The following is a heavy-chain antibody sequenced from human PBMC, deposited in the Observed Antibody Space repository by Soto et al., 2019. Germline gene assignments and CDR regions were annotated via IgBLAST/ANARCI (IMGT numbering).Heavy chain of an antibody. D-gene: IGHD2-15*01. CDR1: GFSLSTRGVG. CDR3: AHRPSYCSGGSCYSGFDY. Sequence: QITLKESGPTLVKPTQTLTLTCTFSGFSLSTRGVGVGWIRQPPGKALEWLALIYWDDDKRYSPSLKSRLTITKDTSKSRVVLTMTNMDPVDTATYYCAHRPSYCSGGSCYSGFDYWGQGTLVTVSS. V-gene: IGHV2-5*02. CDR2: IYWDDDK. J-gene: IGHJ4*02.